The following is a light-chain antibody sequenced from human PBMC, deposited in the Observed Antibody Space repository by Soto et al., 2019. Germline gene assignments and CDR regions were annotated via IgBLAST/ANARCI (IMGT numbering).Light chain of an antibody. CDR1: QSISSY. J-gene: IGKJ1*01. V-gene: IGKV1-39*01. CDR3: QQSYSTPGT. CDR2: AAS. Sequence: DIQMTQSPSSLSASVGDRVTITCRASQSISSYLNWYQQKTGEAPKLLIYAASSLQSGVPSRFSGSGSGTDFTLTISSLQPEDFATYYCQQSYSTPGTFGQGTKVDIK.